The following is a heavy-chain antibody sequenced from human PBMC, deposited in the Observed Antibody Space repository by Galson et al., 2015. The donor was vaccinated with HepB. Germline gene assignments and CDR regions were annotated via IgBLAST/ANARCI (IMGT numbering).Heavy chain of an antibody. Sequence: SLRLSCAASGFTFSRYAMSWVRQAPGKGLEWVSGISGGGGSASYADSVKGRFTISRDNSKNTLYLQMNSLRAEDTAVFYCAKHSLRTYFFSAFDIWGQGTMVTVSS. D-gene: IGHD2/OR15-2a*01. CDR1: GFTFSRYA. CDR3: AKHSLRTYFFSAFDI. CDR2: ISGGGGSA. V-gene: IGHV3-23*01. J-gene: IGHJ3*02.